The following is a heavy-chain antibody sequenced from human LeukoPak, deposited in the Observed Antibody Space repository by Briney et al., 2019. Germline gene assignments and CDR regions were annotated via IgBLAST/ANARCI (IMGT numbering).Heavy chain of an antibody. Sequence: GGSLRLSCAASGFTFSSYWMSWVRQAPGKGLEWVANIKQDGSEKYYVDSVKGRFTISRDNAKNSLHLQMNSLRDEDAAVYYCPRGTWLVDYWGKGTLVTVSS. CDR1: GFTFSSYW. D-gene: IGHD6-19*01. V-gene: IGHV3-7*01. J-gene: IGHJ4*02. CDR2: IKQDGSEK. CDR3: PRGTWLVDY.